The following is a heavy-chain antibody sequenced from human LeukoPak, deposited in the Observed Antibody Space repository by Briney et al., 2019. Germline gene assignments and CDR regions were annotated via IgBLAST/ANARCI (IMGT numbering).Heavy chain of an antibody. Sequence: GGSLRLSCAASGFTFSDYSMDWVRQTPGGGLEWVSYISDTGHAIYYADSVKGRFTISRDNAKNSLYLQMSSLRAEDTAVYYCARGGRPDYWGQGTLVTVSS. D-gene: IGHD3-10*01. CDR2: ISDTGHAI. CDR3: ARGGRPDY. J-gene: IGHJ4*02. V-gene: IGHV3-48*04. CDR1: GFTFSDYS.